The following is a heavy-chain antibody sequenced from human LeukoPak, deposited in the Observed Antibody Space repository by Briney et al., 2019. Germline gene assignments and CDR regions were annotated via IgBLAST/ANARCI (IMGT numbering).Heavy chain of an antibody. CDR3: ARDYEVNLYYYYGMDV. Sequence: AAVTVSCKASGGRFSNYAISWVGQAAGQGGEGVGRIIPILRIANYAQPFQRRVTITADKSTRTAYMELSSLRSEDTAVYYCARDYEVNLYYYYGMDVWGQGTTVTVSS. D-gene: IGHD5-12*01. CDR1: GGRFSNYA. J-gene: IGHJ6*02. V-gene: IGHV1-69*04. CDR2: IIPILRIA.